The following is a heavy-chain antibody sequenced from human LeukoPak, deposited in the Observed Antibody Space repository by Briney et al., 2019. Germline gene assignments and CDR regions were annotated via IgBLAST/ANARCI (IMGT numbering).Heavy chain of an antibody. V-gene: IGHV1-69*04. CDR3: ARDLIGGIVGATDDAFDI. CDR1: GGTFSSYA. J-gene: IGHJ3*02. D-gene: IGHD1-26*01. CDR2: IIPIFGIA. Sequence: GASVKVSCKASGGTFSSYAISWVRQAPGQGLEWMGRIIPIFGIANYAQKFQGRVTITADKSTSTAYMELCSLRSEDTAVYYCARDLIGGIVGATDDAFDIWGQGTMVTVSS.